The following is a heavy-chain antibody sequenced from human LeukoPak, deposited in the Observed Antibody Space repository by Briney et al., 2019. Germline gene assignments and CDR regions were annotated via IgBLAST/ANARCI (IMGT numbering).Heavy chain of an antibody. CDR3: ASGLFADYYFNS. V-gene: IGHV4-59*10. CDR2: IYTAGIT. Sequence: SETLSLTCAVYGGSFSGYYWSWIRQPAGKGLEWIGRIYTAGITKYNPSLKSRVTMSVDTSKNQFSLRLSSVTAADTAVYYCASGLFADYYFNSWGQGTLVTVSS. J-gene: IGHJ4*02. CDR1: GGSFSGYY.